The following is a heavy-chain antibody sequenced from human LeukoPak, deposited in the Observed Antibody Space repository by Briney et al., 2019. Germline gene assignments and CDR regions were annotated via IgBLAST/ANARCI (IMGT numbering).Heavy chain of an antibody. CDR2: IYHSGST. V-gene: IGHV4-4*02. J-gene: IGHJ3*02. CDR1: GGSISSSNW. Sequence: PSETLSLTCAVSGGSISSSNWWSWVRQPPGKGLEWIGGIYHSGSTNYNPSLKSRVTISVDKSKNQFSLKLSSVTAADTAVYYCTRSYYYDSSGYDAFDIWGQGTMVTVSS. CDR3: TRSYYYDSSGYDAFDI. D-gene: IGHD3-22*01.